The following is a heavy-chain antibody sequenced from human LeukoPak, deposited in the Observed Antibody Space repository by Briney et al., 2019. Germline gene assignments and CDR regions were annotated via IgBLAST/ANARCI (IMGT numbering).Heavy chain of an antibody. CDR1: GFTFSSYG. J-gene: IGHJ6*03. Sequence: GGSLRLSCAASGFTFSSYGMHWVRQAPGKGLEWVAFIRYDGSNKYYADSVKGRFTISRDNSKNTLCLQMNSLRAEDTAVYYCAKGADDIVVVPATQDYYYYMDVWGKGTTVTVSS. CDR2: IRYDGSNK. D-gene: IGHD2-2*01. CDR3: AKGADDIVVVPATQDYYYYMDV. V-gene: IGHV3-30*02.